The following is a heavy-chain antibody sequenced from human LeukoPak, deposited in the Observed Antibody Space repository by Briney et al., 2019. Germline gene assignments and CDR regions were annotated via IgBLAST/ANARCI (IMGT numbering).Heavy chain of an antibody. CDR3: ARGPGYCSGGSCYPYMFMDV. D-gene: IGHD2-15*01. CDR1: GGSFSGYY. V-gene: IGHV4-34*01. J-gene: IGHJ6*02. CDR2: INHSGST. Sequence: SETLSLTCAVYGGSFSGYYWSWIRQPPGKGLEWIGEINHSGSTNYNPSLKSRVTISVDTSKNQFSLKLSSVTAADTAVYYCARGPGYCSGGSCYPYMFMDVWGQGTTVTVSS.